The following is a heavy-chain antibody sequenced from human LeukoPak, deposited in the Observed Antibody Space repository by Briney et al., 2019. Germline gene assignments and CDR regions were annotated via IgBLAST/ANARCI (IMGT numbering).Heavy chain of an antibody. V-gene: IGHV3-11*01. CDR3: ARTKSEPTYGQHHGLDN. D-gene: IGHD3-10*01. CDR1: GITFTDHY. CDR2: ISTSGRTI. J-gene: IGHJ4*02. Sequence: GGSLRLSCAASGITFTDHYMNWIRPAPGKGLEWLSYISTSGRTIAYADSVKGRFTISRDNAKNSLYLQMNSLRADDTAVYYCARTKSEPTYGQHHGLDNWGQGTLVTVSS.